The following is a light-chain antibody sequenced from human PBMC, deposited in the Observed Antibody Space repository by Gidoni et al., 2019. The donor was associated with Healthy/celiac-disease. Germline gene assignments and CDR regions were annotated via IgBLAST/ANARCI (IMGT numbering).Light chain of an antibody. J-gene: IGKJ2*03. CDR1: QDIINY. CDR2: DAS. CDR3: QQYDNLPPG. V-gene: IGKV1-33*01. Sequence: DIQMTQSPSSLSASVGDRVTIPCQASQDIINYLNWYQQKPGKAPKLLIYDASNLETGVPSRFSGSGSWTDFTFTISSLQPEDISTYYCQQYDNLPPGFGQGTKLEIK.